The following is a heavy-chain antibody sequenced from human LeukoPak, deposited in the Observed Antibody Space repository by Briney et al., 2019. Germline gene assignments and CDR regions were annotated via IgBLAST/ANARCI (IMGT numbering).Heavy chain of an antibody. Sequence: PGGSLRLSCAASGFTFSSYAMSWVRQAPGKGLEWVSDICGSGGSTYYADSVKGRFTISRENSKNTLYLQMNSLSAEDTAVYYCAKDLYDSSGYYYQGCFDYWGQGTLVTVS. CDR2: ICGSGGST. CDR1: GFTFSSYA. J-gene: IGHJ4*02. V-gene: IGHV3-23*01. CDR3: AKDLYDSSGYYYQGCFDY. D-gene: IGHD3-22*01.